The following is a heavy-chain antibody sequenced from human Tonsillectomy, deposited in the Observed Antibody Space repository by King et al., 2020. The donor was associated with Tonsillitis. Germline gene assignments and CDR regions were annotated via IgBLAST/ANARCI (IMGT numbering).Heavy chain of an antibody. D-gene: IGHD3-9*01. CDR1: GYTFTGYY. Sequence: QLVQSGAEVRKPGASVKVSCKASGYTFTGYYMHWVRQAPGQGLEWMGWNNPNSGGSNYAQKFQGRVTMTRHTSISTAYMELSRLRSDDTAVYYWARESIDYDILTGPDYWCQGTLFTVSS. CDR3: ARESIDYDILTGPDY. J-gene: IGHJ4*02. V-gene: IGHV1-2*02. CDR2: NNPNSGGS.